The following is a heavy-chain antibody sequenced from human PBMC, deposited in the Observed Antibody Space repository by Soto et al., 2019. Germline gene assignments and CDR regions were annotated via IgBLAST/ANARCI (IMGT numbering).Heavy chain of an antibody. CDR3: ARDNYDIGIQSGANFDY. CDR1: GYTFTSYY. Sequence: GASVKVSCKASGYTFTSYYMHWVRQAPGQGLEWMGIINPSGGSTSYAQKFQGRVTMTRDTSTSTVYMELSSLRSEDTAVYYCARDNYDIGIQSGANFDYWGQGTLVTVSS. CDR2: INPSGGST. V-gene: IGHV1-46*03. D-gene: IGHD3-9*01. J-gene: IGHJ4*02.